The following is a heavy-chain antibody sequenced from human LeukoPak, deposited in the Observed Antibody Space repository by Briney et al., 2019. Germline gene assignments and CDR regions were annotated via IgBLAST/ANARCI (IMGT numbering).Heavy chain of an antibody. CDR1: GGSFSGYY. V-gene: IGHV4-34*01. J-gene: IGHJ4*02. CDR2: INHSGST. D-gene: IGHD6-13*01. CDR3: ARGGYSRLNDY. Sequence: SETLSLTCAVYGGSFSGYYWSWIRQPPGKGLEWTGEINHSGSTNYNPSLKSRVTISVDTSKNQFSLKLSSVTAADTAVYYCARGGYSRLNDYWGQGTLVTVSS.